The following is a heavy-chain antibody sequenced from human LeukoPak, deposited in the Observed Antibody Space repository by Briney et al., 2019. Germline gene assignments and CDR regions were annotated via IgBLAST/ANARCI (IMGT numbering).Heavy chain of an antibody. CDR1: GGSISGYY. CDR2: IYYTGIT. CDR3: ARLHSSRAEEFDP. V-gene: IGHV4-59*01. Sequence: PSETLSLTCTISGGSISGYYWSWIRQSPGKGLEWIGYIYYTGITAYNPSLGGRVTISVDRSNNQFSLRLTSVTAADTAVYYCARLHSSRAEEFDPWGQGTLVTVSS. J-gene: IGHJ5*02.